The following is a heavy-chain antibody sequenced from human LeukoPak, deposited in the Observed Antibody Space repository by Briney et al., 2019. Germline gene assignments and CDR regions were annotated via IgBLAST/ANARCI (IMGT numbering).Heavy chain of an antibody. J-gene: IGHJ4*02. D-gene: IGHD3-10*01. V-gene: IGHV4-34*01. CDR2: INHSGST. CDR3: ARRLTVRGVRKPYYFDY. CDR1: GGSFSGYY. Sequence: SETLSLTCAVSGGSFSGYYWSWIRQSPGKGLEWIGEINHSGSTNYNPSLKSRVTISVDTSNTQFSLKLSSVTAADTAVYYCARRLTVRGVRKPYYFDYWGQGTLVTVSS.